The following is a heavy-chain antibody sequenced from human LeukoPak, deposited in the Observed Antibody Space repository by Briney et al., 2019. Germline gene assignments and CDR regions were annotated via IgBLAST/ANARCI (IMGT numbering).Heavy chain of an antibody. D-gene: IGHD2-2*01. CDR2: IYSGGRT. CDR1: GFIVSAYY. J-gene: IGHJ2*01. CDR3: AGGGSTWDWYFDL. V-gene: IGHV3-53*01. Sequence: GGSLRLSCAASGFIVSAYYMTWVRQAPGKGLEWVSVIYSGGRTKYADSVKGRFTISRDNSKNTVSLQINNLRAEDTALYYCAGGGSTWDWYFDLWGRGTLVTVSS.